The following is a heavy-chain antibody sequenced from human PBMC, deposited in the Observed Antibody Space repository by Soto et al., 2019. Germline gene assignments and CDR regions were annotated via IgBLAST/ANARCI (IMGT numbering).Heavy chain of an antibody. J-gene: IGHJ6*02. D-gene: IGHD2-2*01. Sequence: EVRLLESGGGLRQPGGSMRLSCSASGFTFKPYAMTWVRQAPGKGLDWVSSISGSSASTYYADSVMGRFTISRDNSKNTLYLQMHSLRAEDTAFYYGAKESYIVVVLSSGMDCWGPGPTVIAS. CDR1: GFTFKPYA. CDR2: ISGSSAST. CDR3: AKESYIVVVLSSGMDC. V-gene: IGHV3-23*01.